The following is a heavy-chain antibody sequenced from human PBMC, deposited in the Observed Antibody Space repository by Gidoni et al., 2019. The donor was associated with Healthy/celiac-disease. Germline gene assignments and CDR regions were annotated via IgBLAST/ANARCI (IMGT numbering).Heavy chain of an antibody. CDR1: GFTFSSYG. CDR3: ARPWETNPGAFDI. J-gene: IGHJ3*02. CDR2: IWYDGSNK. Sequence: QVQLVASGGGVVQPGRSLRLSCAASGFTFSSYGMHWVRQAPGKGLEWVAVIWYDGSNKYYADSVKGRFTISRDNSKNTLYLQMNSLRAEDTAVYYCARPWETNPGAFDIWGQGTMVTVSS. V-gene: IGHV3-33*01. D-gene: IGHD1-26*01.